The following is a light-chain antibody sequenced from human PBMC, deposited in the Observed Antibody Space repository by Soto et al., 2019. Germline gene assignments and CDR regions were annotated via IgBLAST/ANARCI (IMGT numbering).Light chain of an antibody. CDR2: GVN. CDR3: CSYVTTPEI. CDR1: NSDVDDYRY. Sequence: QSALTQPRSVSGSPGQSLTISCTGTNSDVDDYRYVSWYQQFPGKAPKLVIYGVNQRPSGVPNRFSASNSDNTAYLTISGLQAEDEADYYCCSYVTTPEIFGTGTKLNVL. J-gene: IGLJ1*01. V-gene: IGLV2-11*01.